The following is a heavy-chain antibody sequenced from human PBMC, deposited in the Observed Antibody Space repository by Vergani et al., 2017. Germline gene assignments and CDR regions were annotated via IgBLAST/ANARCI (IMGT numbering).Heavy chain of an antibody. V-gene: IGHV1-18*01. CDR3: ARDIGTYYYGSGSYHWFDP. J-gene: IGHJ5*02. D-gene: IGHD3-10*01. CDR2: ISAYNGNT. Sequence: QVQLVQSGAEVKKPGASVTVSCKASGYTFTSYGISWVRQAPGQGLEWMGWISAYNGNTNYAQKLQGRVTMTTDTSTSTAYMELRSLRSDDTAVYYCARDIGTYYYGSGSYHWFDPWGQGTLVTVSS. CDR1: GYTFTSYG.